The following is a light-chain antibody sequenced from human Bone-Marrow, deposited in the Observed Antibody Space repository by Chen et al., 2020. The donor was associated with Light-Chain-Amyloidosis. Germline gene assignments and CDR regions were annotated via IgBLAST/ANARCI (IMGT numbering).Light chain of an antibody. J-gene: IGLJ3*02. CDR2: DDS. V-gene: IGLV3-21*02. CDR3: QVWDRSSDRPV. CDR1: NIGSTS. Sequence: YVLTQPSSVSVAPGQTDTYACWGNNIGSTSVHWYQQTSGQDPLLFVYDDSDRPSGIPKRFSGSNYGNTATLTISSVEDGDEADYYCQVWDRSSDRPVFGGGTKLTDL.